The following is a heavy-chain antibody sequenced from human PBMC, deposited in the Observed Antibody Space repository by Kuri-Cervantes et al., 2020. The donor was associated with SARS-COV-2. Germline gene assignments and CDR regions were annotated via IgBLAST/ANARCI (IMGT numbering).Heavy chain of an antibody. J-gene: IGHJ4*02. D-gene: IGHD6-19*01. CDR1: GFTFSSYS. Sequence: GESLKISCAASGFTFSSYSMNWVRQAPGKGLGWVSYISSSSSTIYYADSVKGRFTISRDNAKNSLYLQMNSLRAEDAAVYYCARIASSSGWENFDYWGQGTLVTVSS. CDR2: ISSSSSTI. CDR3: ARIASSSGWENFDY. V-gene: IGHV3-48*01.